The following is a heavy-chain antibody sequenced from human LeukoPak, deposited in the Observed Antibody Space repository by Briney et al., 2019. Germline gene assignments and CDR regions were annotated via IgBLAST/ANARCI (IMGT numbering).Heavy chain of an antibody. CDR1: GFTFSRNV. V-gene: IGHV3-23*01. Sequence: GGSLRLSCAASGFTFSRNVMSWVRQAPGKGLEWVSVVSASGGSTDYADSVKGRFTISRDNSKNTLYLQMNSLRAEDTAVYYCAKDRRNNYEVCDYWGQGTLVTVSS. D-gene: IGHD4-11*01. J-gene: IGHJ4*02. CDR3: AKDRRNNYEVCDY. CDR2: VSASGGST.